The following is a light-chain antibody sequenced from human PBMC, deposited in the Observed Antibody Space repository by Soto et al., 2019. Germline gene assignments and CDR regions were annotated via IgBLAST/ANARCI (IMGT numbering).Light chain of an antibody. CDR3: QQLNSYPLT. J-gene: IGKJ4*01. CDR2: AAS. V-gene: IGKV1-9*01. CDR1: QGISSY. Sequence: IQLTQSPSSLSASVGDEVTITCRASQGISSYLAWYQQKPGKAPNLLIYAASTLQSGVPSRFSGSASGTDFTLTISSLQPEDFATYYCQQLNSYPLTFGGGTKVDIK.